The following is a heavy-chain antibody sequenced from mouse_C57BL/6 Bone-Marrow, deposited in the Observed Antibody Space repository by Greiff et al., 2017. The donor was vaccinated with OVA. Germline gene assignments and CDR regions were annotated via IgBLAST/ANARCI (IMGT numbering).Heavy chain of an antibody. CDR2: INPGSGGT. V-gene: IGHV1-54*01. J-gene: IGHJ3*01. D-gene: IGHD2-4*01. CDR1: GYAFTNYL. CDR3: ARLRGDYAFAY. Sequence: VKVVESGAELVRPGTSVKVSCKASGYAFTNYLIEWVKQRPGQGLEWIGVINPGSGGTNYNEKFKGKATLTADKSSSTAYMQLSSLTSEDSAVYFCARLRGDYAFAYWGQGTLVTVSA.